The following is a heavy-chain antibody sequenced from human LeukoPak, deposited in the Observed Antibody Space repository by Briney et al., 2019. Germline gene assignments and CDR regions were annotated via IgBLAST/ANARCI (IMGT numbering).Heavy chain of an antibody. CDR2: IIPIFGTA. Sequence: SVKVSCKASGGTFSSYAISWVRQAPGQGLEWMGGIIPIFGTANYAQKFQGRVTITADESTSTAYMELSSLRSEDTAVYYCARRSTYYYDSSVGFDHWGQGTLVTVSS. D-gene: IGHD3-22*01. CDR1: GGTFSSYA. V-gene: IGHV1-69*01. CDR3: ARRSTYYYDSSVGFDH. J-gene: IGHJ4*02.